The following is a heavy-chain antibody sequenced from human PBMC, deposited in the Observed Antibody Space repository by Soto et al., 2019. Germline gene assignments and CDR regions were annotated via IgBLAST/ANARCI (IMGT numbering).Heavy chain of an antibody. CDR1: GFTFSSYS. CDR2: ISSSSSTI. Sequence: EVQLVESGGGLVQPGGSLRLSCAASGFTFSSYSMNWVRQAPGKGLEWVSYISSSSSTIYYADSVKGRFTISRDNAKNSLYLQLNSLRDEDTAVYYCAKAKQYSSRWYVPAGRSYYYGMDVWGQGTTDTVSS. D-gene: IGHD6-13*01. V-gene: IGHV3-48*02. J-gene: IGHJ6*02. CDR3: AKAKQYSSRWYVPAGRSYYYGMDV.